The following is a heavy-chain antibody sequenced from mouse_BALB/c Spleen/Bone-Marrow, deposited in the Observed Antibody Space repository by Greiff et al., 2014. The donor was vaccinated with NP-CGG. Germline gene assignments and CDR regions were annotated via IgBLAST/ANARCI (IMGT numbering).Heavy chain of an antibody. CDR3: TRGSYGSSQYYFDY. CDR1: GYTFTSSY. CDR2: INPSNGGT. V-gene: IGHV1S81*02. D-gene: IGHD1-1*01. Sequence: QVQLQQPGAELVKPGASVKLSCKASGYTFTSSYMYWVKQRPGQGLEWIGGINPSNGGTNFNEKFKSKATLTLDKSSSTAYMQLSSLTSEDSAVYYCTRGSYGSSQYYFDYWGQGTTLTVSS. J-gene: IGHJ2*01.